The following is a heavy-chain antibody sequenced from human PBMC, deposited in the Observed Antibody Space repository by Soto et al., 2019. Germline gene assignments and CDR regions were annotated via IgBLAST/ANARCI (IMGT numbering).Heavy chain of an antibody. D-gene: IGHD4-17*01. V-gene: IGHV3-30*18. CDR3: AKSGTVTVWSPFD. CDR2: VSKDGSEN. Sequence: QVQLVESGGGVVQRGGSLRLSCAASGFTFSNSAMHWVRQAPGKGLEWVTVVSKDGSENYYADSVKGRFSISRDNSKNTLYLDLNRLRPEDTGVCCGAKSGTVTVWSPFDWGQGPRVNASS. J-gene: IGHJ4*02. CDR1: GFTFSNSA.